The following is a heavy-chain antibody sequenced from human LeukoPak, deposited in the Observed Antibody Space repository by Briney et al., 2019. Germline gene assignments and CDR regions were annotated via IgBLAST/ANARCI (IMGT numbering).Heavy chain of an antibody. CDR2: INPNSGGT. Sequence: ASVKVSCKASGYTFTGYCMHWVRQAPGQGLEWMGRINPNSGGTNYAQKFQGRVTMTRDTSISTAYMELSRLRSDDTAVYYCARGQYSGSYYWDEYFQHWGQGTLVTVSS. D-gene: IGHD1-26*01. CDR3: ARGQYSGSYYWDEYFQH. J-gene: IGHJ1*01. CDR1: GYTFTGYC. V-gene: IGHV1-2*06.